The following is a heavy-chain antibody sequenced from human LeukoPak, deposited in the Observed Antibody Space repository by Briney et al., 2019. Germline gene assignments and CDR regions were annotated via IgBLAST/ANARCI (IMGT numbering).Heavy chain of an antibody. CDR1: GGTFNTFA. CDR3: ARPAYSDFDWGFDF. J-gene: IGHJ4*02. Sequence: TVKLSCKASGGTFNTFAISWVRQAPGPGLEWMGGIIPFFGSANYANTFQDRFTITTDESTTTAYMVLNNLTSEDTAVYYCARPAYSDFDWGFDFWGQGTLVTVSS. D-gene: IGHD5-12*01. V-gene: IGHV1-69*05. CDR2: IIPFFGSA.